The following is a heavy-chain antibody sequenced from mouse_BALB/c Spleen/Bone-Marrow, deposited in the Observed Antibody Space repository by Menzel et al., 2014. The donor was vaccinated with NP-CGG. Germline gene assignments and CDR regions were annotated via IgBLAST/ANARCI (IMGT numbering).Heavy chain of an antibody. Sequence: EVKVVESGGGLVKPGGSLKLSCAASGFTFSSYAMSWVRQTPEKRLEWVATITSGGNYTYYPDSVKGRITISRDNAKNTLYLQMSSLRSEDTAMYYCARRQIYGGYYYAMDYWGQGTSVTVSS. V-gene: IGHV5-9-3*01. J-gene: IGHJ4*01. CDR2: ITSGGNYT. CDR1: GFTFSSYA. CDR3: ARRQIYGGYYYAMDY. D-gene: IGHD1-1*02.